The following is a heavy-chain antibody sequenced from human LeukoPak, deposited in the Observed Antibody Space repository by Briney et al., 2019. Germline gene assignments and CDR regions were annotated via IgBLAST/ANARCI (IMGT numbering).Heavy chain of an antibody. V-gene: IGHV4-59*01. CDR2: VFYSGSA. J-gene: IGHJ5*02. Sequence: PSETLSLTCTVSGDSISSDYWNWIRQHPGKGLEWIGYVFYSGSANYNPSLKSRVTISVDTSKNQFSLKLSSVTAADTAVYYCARAEYNWFDPWGQGTLVTVSS. CDR3: ARAEYNWFDP. CDR1: GDSISSDY.